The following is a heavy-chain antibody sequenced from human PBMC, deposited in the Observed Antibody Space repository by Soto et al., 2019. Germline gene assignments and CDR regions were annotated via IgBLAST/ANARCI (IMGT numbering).Heavy chain of an antibody. J-gene: IGHJ5*02. D-gene: IGHD2-8*01. V-gene: IGHV1-69*13. CDR3: AGIDCTNGVCYTNWFDP. CDR2: IIPIFGTA. Sequence: ASVKVSCKASGGTFSSYAISWVRQAPGQGLEWMGGIIPIFGTANYAQKFQGRVTITADESTSTAYMELSSLRSEDTAVYYCAGIDCTNGVCYTNWFDPWGQGTLVTVSS. CDR1: GGTFSSYA.